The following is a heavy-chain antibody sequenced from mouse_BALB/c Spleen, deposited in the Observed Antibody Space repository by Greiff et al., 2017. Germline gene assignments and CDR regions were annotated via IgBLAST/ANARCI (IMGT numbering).Heavy chain of an antibody. CDR1: GFSLTSYG. J-gene: IGHJ2*01. CDR2: IWAGGST. Sequence: VQLQQSGPGLVAPSPSLSITCTVSGFSLTSYGVHWVRQPPGQGLEWLGVIWAGGSTNYNSSLMSRLSISKDNSKSQVFLKMNSRQTDDTAMYYCAREDAGSYYFDYWGQGTTLTVSS. CDR3: AREDAGSYYFDY. V-gene: IGHV2-9*02. D-gene: IGHD2-3*01.